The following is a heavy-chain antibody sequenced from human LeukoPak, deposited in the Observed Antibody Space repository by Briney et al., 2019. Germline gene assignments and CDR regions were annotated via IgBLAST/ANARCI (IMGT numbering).Heavy chain of an antibody. CDR1: GFTFSSYA. V-gene: IGHV3-30-3*01. CDR2: ISYDGGNK. CDR3: ARDSSDYYGSGSYYLVYYYYYYGMDV. J-gene: IGHJ6*02. Sequence: GGSLRLSCAASGFTFSSYAMHWVRQAPGKGLEWVAVISYDGGNKYYADSVKGRFIISRDNSKNTLYLQMNSLRAEDTAVYYCARDSSDYYGSGSYYLVYYYYYYGMDVWGQGTTVTVSS. D-gene: IGHD3-10*01.